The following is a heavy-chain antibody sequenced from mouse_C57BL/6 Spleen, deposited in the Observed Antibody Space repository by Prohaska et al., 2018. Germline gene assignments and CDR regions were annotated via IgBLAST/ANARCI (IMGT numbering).Heavy chain of an antibody. CDR1: GYTFTDYY. CDR3: AAGVYYGSSPLLDFDV. V-gene: IGHV1-75*01. J-gene: IGHJ1*03. D-gene: IGHD1-1*01. CDR2: IFPGSGST. Sequence: QVQLLQSGPELVKPGASVKISCKASGYTFTDYYINWVKQRPGQGLEWIGWIFPGSGSTYYNEKFKGKATLTVDKSSSTAYMLLSSLTSEDSAVYFCAAGVYYGSSPLLDFDVWGTGTTVTVSS.